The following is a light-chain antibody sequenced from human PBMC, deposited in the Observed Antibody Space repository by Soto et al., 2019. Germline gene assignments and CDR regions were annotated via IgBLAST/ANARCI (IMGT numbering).Light chain of an antibody. Sequence: EIVLTHSPGTLSLSPVERATLSCRASQSVSNNYLAWYQQKPGQAPRLLIYGASSRATGIPDRFSGSGSGTDFTLTISSLEPEDFAVYYCQQRSKWPITCGQGTRREIK. CDR1: QSVSNNY. CDR2: GAS. V-gene: IGKV3D-20*02. CDR3: QQRSKWPIT. J-gene: IGKJ5*01.